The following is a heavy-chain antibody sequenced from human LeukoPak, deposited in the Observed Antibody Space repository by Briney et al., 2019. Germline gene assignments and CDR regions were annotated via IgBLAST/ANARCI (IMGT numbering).Heavy chain of an antibody. D-gene: IGHD2-2*01. J-gene: IGHJ4*02. Sequence: GGSLRLSCAASGFTFSSYGMHWVRQAPGKGLEWVAFIRYDGSNKYYADSVKGRFTISRDNSKNTLYLQTNSLRAEDTAVYYCAKDACSSTSCYHFDYWGQGTLVTVSS. CDR3: AKDACSSTSCYHFDY. V-gene: IGHV3-30*02. CDR2: IRYDGSNK. CDR1: GFTFSSYG.